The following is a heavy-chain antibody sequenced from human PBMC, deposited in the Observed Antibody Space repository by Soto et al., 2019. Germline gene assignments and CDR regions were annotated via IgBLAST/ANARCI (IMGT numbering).Heavy chain of an antibody. CDR3: ARDGALGEYYYYYRIDV. V-gene: IGHV1-18*01. J-gene: IGHJ6*02. D-gene: IGHD2-15*01. Sequence: QVQLVQSGAEVKKPGASVKVSCKASGYTFTSYGISWVRQAPGQGLEWMGWISDYNGNTNYAQKLQGKVTMTTDTSPSTAYMELRSLRSDDTAVYYFARDGALGEYYYYYRIDVCGQGTTVTVSS. CDR2: ISDYNGNT. CDR1: GYTFTSYG.